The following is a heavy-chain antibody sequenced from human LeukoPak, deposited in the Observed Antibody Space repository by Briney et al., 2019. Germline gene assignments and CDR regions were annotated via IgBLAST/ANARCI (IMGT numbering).Heavy chain of an antibody. CDR1: GYSFTSYW. CDR2: IYPGDSDT. D-gene: IGHD5-18*01. CDR3: ARPRWGQLWPSPHALDI. J-gene: IGHJ3*02. Sequence: GESLKISCKGSGYSFTSYWIGWVRQMPGKGLEWMGIIYPGDSDTRYSPSFQGQVTISADKSISTAYLQWSSLKASDTAMYYCARPRWGQLWPSPHALDIWGQGTMVTVSS. V-gene: IGHV5-51*01.